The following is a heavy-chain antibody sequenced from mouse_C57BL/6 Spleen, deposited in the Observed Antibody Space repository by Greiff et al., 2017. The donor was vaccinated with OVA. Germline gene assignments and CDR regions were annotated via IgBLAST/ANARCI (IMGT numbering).Heavy chain of an antibody. CDR2: INPNNGGT. CDR1: GYTFTDYY. Sequence: EVKLQQSGPELVKPGASVKISCKASGYTFTDYYMNWVKQSHGKSLEWIGDINPNNGGTSYNQKFKGKATLTVDKSSSTAYMELRSLTSEDSAVYYCASPLPFDYWGQGTTLTVSS. CDR3: ASPLPFDY. J-gene: IGHJ2*01. V-gene: IGHV1-26*01.